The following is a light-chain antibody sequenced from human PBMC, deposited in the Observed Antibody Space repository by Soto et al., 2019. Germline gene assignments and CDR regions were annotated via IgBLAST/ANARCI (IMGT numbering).Light chain of an antibody. CDR3: QQANSFPIT. CDR2: GAS. Sequence: DLQMTQSPSSVSSSVGDSVTITCRASQGITNRLAWYQQKPGKAPKLLIYGASSLQSGVPSRISGSGSGTDFTLTISSLQPEDFATYYCQQANSFPITVGQGTRLE. V-gene: IGKV1D-12*01. J-gene: IGKJ5*01. CDR1: QGITNR.